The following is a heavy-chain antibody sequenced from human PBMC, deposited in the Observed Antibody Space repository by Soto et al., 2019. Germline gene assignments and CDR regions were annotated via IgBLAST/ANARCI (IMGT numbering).Heavy chain of an antibody. J-gene: IGHJ4*02. D-gene: IGHD1-1*01. Sequence: GGSLRLSCAASGFTFSSYGMHWVRQAPGKGLEWVTFISFDATNKYYADSVMGRFTISRDDFKNTLYLQINSLRHEDTAVYYCARDGTLADFDYWGQGTLVTVSS. V-gene: IGHV3-30*03. CDR1: GFTFSSYG. CDR3: ARDGTLADFDY. CDR2: ISFDATNK.